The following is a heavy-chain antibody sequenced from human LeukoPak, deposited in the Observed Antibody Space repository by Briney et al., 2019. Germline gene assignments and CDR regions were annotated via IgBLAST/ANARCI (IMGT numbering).Heavy chain of an antibody. Sequence: PSETLSLTCTVSGGSISSYYWSWIRQPPGKGLEWIGYIYYSGSTNYNPSLKSRVTISVDTSKNQFSLKLSSVTAADTAVYYCARVVHSYGFVNWFDPWGQGTLVTVSS. V-gene: IGHV4-59*01. CDR1: GGSISSYY. CDR3: ARVVHSYGFVNWFDP. CDR2: IYYSGST. J-gene: IGHJ5*02. D-gene: IGHD5-18*01.